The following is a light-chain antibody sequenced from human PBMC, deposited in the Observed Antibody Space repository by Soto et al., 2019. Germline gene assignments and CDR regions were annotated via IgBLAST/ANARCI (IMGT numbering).Light chain of an antibody. CDR2: YDS. CDR1: NIGSKS. CDR3: QVWDSSSDHPVV. V-gene: IGLV3-21*04. Sequence: SYALTQPPSVSVAPGKTARITCGGNNIGSKSVHWYQQKPGQAPVLVIYYDSDRPSGIPERFSGSNSGNTATLTISRVEAGDEADYYCQVWDSSSDHPVVFGGGTKLTVL. J-gene: IGLJ2*01.